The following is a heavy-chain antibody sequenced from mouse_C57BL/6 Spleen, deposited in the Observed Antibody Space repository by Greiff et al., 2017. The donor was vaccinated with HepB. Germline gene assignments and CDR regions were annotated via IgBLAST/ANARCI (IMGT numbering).Heavy chain of an antibody. CDR1: GYTFTDYN. CDR2: ITPNNGGT. D-gene: IGHD1-1*01. J-gene: IGHJ2*01. CDR3: ARRFITTVVAYYFDY. V-gene: IGHV1-18*01. Sequence: EVQLQQSGPELVKPGASVKIPCKASGYTFTDYNMDWVKQSHGKSLEWIGDITPNNGGTIYNQKFKGKATLTVDKSSSTAYMELRSLTSEDTAVYYCARRFITTVVAYYFDYWGQGTTLTVSS.